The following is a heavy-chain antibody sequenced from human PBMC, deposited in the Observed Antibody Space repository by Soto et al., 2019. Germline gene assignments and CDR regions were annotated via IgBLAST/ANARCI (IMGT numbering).Heavy chain of an antibody. J-gene: IGHJ4*02. D-gene: IGHD2-15*01. CDR3: AKRRGAGGHFDY. Sequence: DVQLLESGGGLVQPEGSLRLCCAASGFTFSSYAMGWVRQGPGKGLEWVAVVSIGGSTHYADSVRGRFTISRDNSKITLSLQTNSLTAGDTAVYFCAKRRGAGGHFDYWGQGALVTVSS. CDR2: VSIGGST. CDR1: GFTFSSYA. V-gene: IGHV3-23*01.